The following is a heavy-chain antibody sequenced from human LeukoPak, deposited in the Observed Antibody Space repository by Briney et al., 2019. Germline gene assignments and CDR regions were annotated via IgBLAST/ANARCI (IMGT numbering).Heavy chain of an antibody. CDR3: ARRRVTLVRGVDITSYYFDY. V-gene: IGHV3-20*04. D-gene: IGHD3-10*01. Sequence: PGGSLRLSCAASGFTFDDYGMSWVRQAPGEGLEWGSGINWNGGSTGYADSVKGRFTISRDNAKNSLYLQMNSLRAEDTALYYCARRRVTLVRGVDITSYYFDYWGQGTLVTVSS. CDR1: GFTFDDYG. CDR2: INWNGGST. J-gene: IGHJ4*02.